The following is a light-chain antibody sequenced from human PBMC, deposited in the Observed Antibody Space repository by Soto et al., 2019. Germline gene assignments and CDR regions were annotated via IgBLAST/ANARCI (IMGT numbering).Light chain of an antibody. Sequence: QSVLTQPPSASGTPGQRVNISCSGSSSNIGSNYVYWYRQFPGTAPKLLIQRNNQRPSGVPARFSGSKSGTSASLAISGLRSEDEADYYCSSYAGSNIVVFGGGTKVTVL. CDR1: SSNIGSNY. V-gene: IGLV1-47*01. J-gene: IGLJ2*01. CDR2: RNN. CDR3: SSYAGSNIVV.